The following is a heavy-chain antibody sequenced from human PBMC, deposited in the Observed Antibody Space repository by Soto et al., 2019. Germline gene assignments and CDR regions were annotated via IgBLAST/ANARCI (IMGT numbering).Heavy chain of an antibody. CDR1: GFTFSDYY. D-gene: IGHD5-18*01. CDR3: ARGGVERWLFDCFDP. J-gene: IGHJ5*02. Sequence: QVQLVESGGGLVQPGGSLRLSCAASGFTFSDYYMSWIRQAPGKGLEWVSYISSSSSYTNYADSVKGRFTISRDNAKNSLYLQMKSLRAEDTAVYYCARGGVERWLFDCFDPWGEGTLVTVSS. V-gene: IGHV3-11*05. CDR2: ISSSSSYT.